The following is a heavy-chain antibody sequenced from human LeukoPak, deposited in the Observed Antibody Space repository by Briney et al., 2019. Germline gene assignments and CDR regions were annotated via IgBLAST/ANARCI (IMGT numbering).Heavy chain of an antibody. CDR3: ARGGWIQLWLFDY. CDR2: INHSGST. Sequence: PSETLSLTCAVYGGSFSGYYWSWIRQPPGKGLEWIGEINHSGSTNYNPSLKSRVTISVDTSKNQFSLKLSSVTAADTAVYYCARGGWIQLWLFDYWGQGTLVTVSS. CDR1: GGSFSGYY. D-gene: IGHD5-18*01. J-gene: IGHJ4*02. V-gene: IGHV4-34*01.